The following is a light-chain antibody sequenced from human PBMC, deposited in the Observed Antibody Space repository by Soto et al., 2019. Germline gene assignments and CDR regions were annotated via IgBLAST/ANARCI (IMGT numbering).Light chain of an antibody. V-gene: IGLV2-14*01. CDR1: SSDVTYYNF. Sequence: QSVLTQPASMSGSPGQSITISCTGTSSDVTYYNFVSWYQHHPGKAPRLMIYEVTYRPSGVSDRFSGSKSGNTASLTISGLQPEDEAYYYCSSYTTSNSYVFGTGTKVNVL. CDR2: EVT. J-gene: IGLJ1*01. CDR3: SSYTTSNSYV.